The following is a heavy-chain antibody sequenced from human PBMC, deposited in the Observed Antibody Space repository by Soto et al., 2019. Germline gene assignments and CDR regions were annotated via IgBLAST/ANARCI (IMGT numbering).Heavy chain of an antibody. Sequence: SETLSLTCTVSGGSISSYYWSWIRQPPGKGLEWIGYIYYSGSTNYNPSLKSRVTISVDTSKNQFSLKLSSVTAADTAMYYCASIPNYGDYSAGHYYYYYMDVWGKGTTVTVSS. V-gene: IGHV4-59*01. J-gene: IGHJ6*03. D-gene: IGHD4-17*01. CDR1: GGSISSYY. CDR2: IYYSGST. CDR3: ASIPNYGDYSAGHYYYYYMDV.